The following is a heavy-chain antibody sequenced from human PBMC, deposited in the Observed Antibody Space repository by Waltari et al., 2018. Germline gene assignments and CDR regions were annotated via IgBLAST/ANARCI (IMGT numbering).Heavy chain of an antibody. D-gene: IGHD6-13*01. J-gene: IGHJ3*02. CDR3: ARGAAGMGLETGDDAFDI. CDR2: IIPIFGTA. V-gene: IGHV1-69*05. Sequence: QVQLVQSGAAVKKPGSSVKVSCKASGGTFSSYAISWVRQAPGQGLEWMGGIIPIFGTANYAQKFQGRVTITTDESTSTAYMELSSLRSEDTAVYYCARGAAGMGLETGDDAFDIWGQGTMVTVSS. CDR1: GGTFSSYA.